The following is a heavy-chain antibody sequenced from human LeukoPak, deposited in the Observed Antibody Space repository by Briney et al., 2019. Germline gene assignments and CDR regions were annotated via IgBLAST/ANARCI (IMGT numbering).Heavy chain of an antibody. CDR2: IIPIFGTA. V-gene: IGHV1-69*01. D-gene: IGHD3-3*01. CDR1: GGTFSSYA. Sequence: SVKVSCKASGGTFSSYATSWVRQAPGQGLEWMGGIIPIFGTANYAQKFQGRVTITADESTSTAYMELSSLRSEDTAVYYCARGLTDFWSGYYPATYYMDVWGKGTTATVSS. J-gene: IGHJ6*03. CDR3: ARGLTDFWSGYYPATYYMDV.